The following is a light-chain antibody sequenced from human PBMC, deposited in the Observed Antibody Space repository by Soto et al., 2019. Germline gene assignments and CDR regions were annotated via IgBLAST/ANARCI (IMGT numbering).Light chain of an antibody. CDR3: SAYTVSRTYV. Sequence: QSALTQPPSVSGAPGQRITVSCTGSSSNIGAGSNVHWHQQHPGKAPKLMIYNVYDRPSGISYRFSGSKSGNTASLTISGLQGEDEADYYCSAYTVSRTYVFGTGTKVTVL. V-gene: IGLV2-14*03. CDR1: SSNIGAGSN. CDR2: NVY. J-gene: IGLJ1*01.